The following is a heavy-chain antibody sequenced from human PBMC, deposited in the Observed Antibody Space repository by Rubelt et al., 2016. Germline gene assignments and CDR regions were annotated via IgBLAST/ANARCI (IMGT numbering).Heavy chain of an antibody. Sequence: QVQLQESGPGLVKPSQTLSLTCTVSGGSISSGTYYWSWVRQHPGKGLGWIGYIYYSGSTYNNPCVKGRVTIEEGKSKTQCSLKLSSVTAADTAVYYCATTSASYWGMDVWGQGTTVTVSS. V-gene: IGHV4-31*03. CDR1: GGSISSGTYY. CDR3: ATTSASYWGMDV. D-gene: IGHD2-8*02. J-gene: IGHJ6*02. CDR2: IYYSGST.